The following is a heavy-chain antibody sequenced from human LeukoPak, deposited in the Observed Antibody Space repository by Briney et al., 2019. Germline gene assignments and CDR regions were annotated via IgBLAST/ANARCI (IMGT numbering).Heavy chain of an antibody. CDR2: TANKANRYTT. CDR1: GFTFGDHY. D-gene: IGHD1-14*01. CDR3: ARDRSPGGFDY. V-gene: IGHV3-72*01. J-gene: IGHJ4*02. Sequence: GGSLRLSCAVSGFTFGDHYMDWVRQPPGKGLEWVGRTANKANRYTTEYAASVKDRFTVSRDDSKNSLYLQMNSLKIEDTAVYFCARDRSPGGFDYWGQGVLVIVSS.